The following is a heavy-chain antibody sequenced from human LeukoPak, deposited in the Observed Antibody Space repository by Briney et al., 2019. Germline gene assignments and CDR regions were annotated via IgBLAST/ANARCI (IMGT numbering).Heavy chain of an antibody. CDR1: GFTFGSYW. CDR3: ATKRGSGSYLIDY. J-gene: IGHJ4*02. CDR2: INSDGSST. V-gene: IGHV3-74*01. D-gene: IGHD3-10*01. Sequence: PGGSLRLSCAASGFTFGSYWMHWVRQAPGKGLVWVSRINSDGSSTSYADSVKGRFTISRDNAKNTLYLQMNSLRAEDTAVYYCATKRGSGSYLIDYWGQGILVTVSS.